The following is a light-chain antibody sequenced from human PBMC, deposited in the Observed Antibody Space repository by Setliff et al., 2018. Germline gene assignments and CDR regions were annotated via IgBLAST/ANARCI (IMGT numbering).Light chain of an antibody. CDR2: EVT. V-gene: IGLV2-8*01. CDR3: SSYVASYNPYV. CDR1: SNDIGAYKF. J-gene: IGLJ1*01. Sequence: QSALTQPPSASGSPGQSVAISCTGTSNDIGAYKFVSWYQQHPGKPPRLIIYEVTKRPSGVPERFSGSKSGNTASLTVSGLQAEDEADYYCSSYVASYNPYVFGTGTKVTVL.